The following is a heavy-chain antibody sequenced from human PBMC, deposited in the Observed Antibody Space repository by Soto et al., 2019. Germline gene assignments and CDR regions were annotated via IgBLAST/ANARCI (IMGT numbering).Heavy chain of an antibody. CDR3: VRDSARIVVVPRVDGDNWLDP. Sequence: PGGSLRLSCAASGFTFIRYFMSWIRQAPGKGLEWVSFISGSGDNIKYADSVKGRFTISRDNAKNSLYLQMNSLRVEDTAVYYCVRDSARIVVVPRVDGDNWLDPWGQGTLVTVSS. CDR2: ISGSGDNI. J-gene: IGHJ5*02. D-gene: IGHD2-2*01. CDR1: GFTFIRYF. V-gene: IGHV3-11*04.